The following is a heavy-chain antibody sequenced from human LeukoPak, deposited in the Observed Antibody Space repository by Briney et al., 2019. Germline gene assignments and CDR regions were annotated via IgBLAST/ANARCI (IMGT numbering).Heavy chain of an antibody. J-gene: IGHJ4*02. CDR1: GYSFTDYY. V-gene: IGHV1-2*03. CDR3: AVVNYFDF. CDR2: INPNSGGT. Sequence: LGASVKVSCKASGYSFTDYYMHWVRQAPGQGLEWMGWINPNSGGTNYAQKFQGRVTMTWATSISAAYMDLSRLGSDDTAVYYCAVVNYFDFWGQGTLVTVSS. D-gene: IGHD2-15*01.